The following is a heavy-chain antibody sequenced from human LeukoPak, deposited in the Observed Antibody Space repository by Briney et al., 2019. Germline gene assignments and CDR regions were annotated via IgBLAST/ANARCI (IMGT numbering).Heavy chain of an antibody. J-gene: IGHJ4*02. Sequence: TGGSLRLSCAASGFTFSSYAMSWVRQAPGKGLEWVSSISSSSSYIYYADSVKGRFTISRDNAKNSLYLQMNSLRAEDTAVYYCARDKRFGDYGDYGGNYFDYWGQGTLVTVSS. CDR3: ARDKRFGDYGDYGGNYFDY. CDR1: GFTFSSYA. D-gene: IGHD4-17*01. CDR2: ISSSSSYI. V-gene: IGHV3-21*01.